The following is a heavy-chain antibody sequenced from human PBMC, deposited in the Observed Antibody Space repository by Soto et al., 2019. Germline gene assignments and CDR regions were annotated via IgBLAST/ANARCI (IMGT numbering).Heavy chain of an antibody. D-gene: IGHD2-2*01. CDR3: AKPKYSSSWDDAFDV. Sequence: GSLRLSCEASGFTFSSYAMSWVRQAPGKGLEWVSAIRGSGDNIYYADSVRGRFTISRDNSKNTLDLHMVGLRAEDSAVYFCAKPKYSSSWDDAFDVWGRGTTVTVSS. CDR2: IRGSGDNI. V-gene: IGHV3-23*01. CDR1: GFTFSSYA. J-gene: IGHJ3*01.